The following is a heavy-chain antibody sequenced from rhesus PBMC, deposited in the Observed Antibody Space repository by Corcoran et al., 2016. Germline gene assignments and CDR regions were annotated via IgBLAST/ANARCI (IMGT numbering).Heavy chain of an antibody. Sequence: QVQLQESGPGLVKPSETLSLTCAVSGGSFSGYYWGWIRQHPGKGLEWIGYMSGCCGSPDNTPTLKIRFTSAPDPSKSQFSLKLSSVTAADTAVYYCARESRWYGLDSWGQGVVVTVSS. CDR1: GGSFSGYY. CDR2: MSGCCGSP. V-gene: IGHV4-165*01. CDR3: ARESRWYGLDS. D-gene: IGHD2-15*01. J-gene: IGHJ6*01.